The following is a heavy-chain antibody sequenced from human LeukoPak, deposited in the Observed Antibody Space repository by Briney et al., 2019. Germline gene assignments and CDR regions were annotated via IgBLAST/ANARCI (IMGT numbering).Heavy chain of an antibody. Sequence: GGSLRLSCAASGFTFDDFAMHWVRQAPGKGLEWVSGISWNSGTMGYADSVKGRFTISRDNANNSLYLQLNTLRPEDTALYFCAKGSSVSYRNYFDYWGQGTLVTVSS. D-gene: IGHD3-3*01. J-gene: IGHJ4*02. CDR3: AKGSSVSYRNYFDY. CDR1: GFTFDDFA. V-gene: IGHV3-9*01. CDR2: ISWNSGTM.